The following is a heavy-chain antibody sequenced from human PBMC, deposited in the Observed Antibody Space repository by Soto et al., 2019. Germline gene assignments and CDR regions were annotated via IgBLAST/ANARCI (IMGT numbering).Heavy chain of an antibody. V-gene: IGHV4-4*02. J-gene: IGHJ6*02. CDR3: ASITTTVTTSPGDMDV. CDR1: GGSISSSNW. D-gene: IGHD4-17*01. Sequence: ETLSLTCAVSGGSISSSNWWSWVRQPPGKGLEWIGEIYHSGSTNYNPSLKSRVTISVDKSKNQFSLKLSSVTAADTAVYYCASITTTVTTSPGDMDVWGQGTTVTVSS. CDR2: IYHSGST.